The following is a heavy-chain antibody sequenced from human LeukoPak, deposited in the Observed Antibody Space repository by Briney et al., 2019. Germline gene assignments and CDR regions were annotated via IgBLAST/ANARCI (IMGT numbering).Heavy chain of an antibody. D-gene: IGHD5-18*01. V-gene: IGHV3-7*01. CDR1: GFTFSSYW. Sequence: GGSLRLSCAASGFTFSSYWMSWVRQAPGKGLEWVANIKQDGSEKYYVDSVKGRFTISRDNAKNSLYLQMNSLSAEDTAVYYCARGSNSYGFHFDYWGQGALVTVSS. CDR2: IKQDGSEK. CDR3: ARGSNSYGFHFDY. J-gene: IGHJ4*02.